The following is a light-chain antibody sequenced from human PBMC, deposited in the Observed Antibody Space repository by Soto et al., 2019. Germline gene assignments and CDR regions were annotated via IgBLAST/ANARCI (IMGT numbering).Light chain of an antibody. CDR2: AAS. CDR3: QQSYSTPRT. CDR1: QSIITY. J-gene: IGKJ2*02. V-gene: IGKV1-39*01. Sequence: DIQMTQSPSSLSASVGDRVTITCRASQSIITYLNWYQQKVGKAPKLLIYAASSLQRGVPSRFSGSGSGTDFTLTISSLQPEEFATYYCQQSYSTPRTFGQGNKLEIK.